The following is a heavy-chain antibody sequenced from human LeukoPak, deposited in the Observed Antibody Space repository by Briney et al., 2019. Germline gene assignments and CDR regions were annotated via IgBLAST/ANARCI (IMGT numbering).Heavy chain of an antibody. D-gene: IGHD1-26*01. CDR2: ISWNSDSI. J-gene: IGHJ4*02. Sequence: GGSLRLSCAASGVTFDDYAMHWVRHAPGEGLELVSGISWNSDSIGYADSVKGRFTIFRDNAKNSLYLQMNSLRGEDTALYYCAKDTGSGIVGATTDYWGQGTLVTVSS. CDR1: GVTFDDYA. CDR3: AKDTGSGIVGATTDY. V-gene: IGHV3-9*01.